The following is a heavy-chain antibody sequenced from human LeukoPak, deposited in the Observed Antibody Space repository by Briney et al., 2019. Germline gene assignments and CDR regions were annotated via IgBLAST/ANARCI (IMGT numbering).Heavy chain of an antibody. CDR3: ARDWVGYYDFWSGYYTTDAEYFQH. D-gene: IGHD3-3*01. CDR2: ISAYNGNT. CDR1: GYTFTSCG. Sequence: ASVKVSCKASGYTFTSCGISWVRQAPGQGLEWMGWISAYNGNTNYAQKLQGRVTMTTDTSTSTAYMELRSLRSDDTAVYYCARDWVGYYDFWSGYYTTDAEYFQHWGQGTLVTVSS. J-gene: IGHJ1*01. V-gene: IGHV1-18*01.